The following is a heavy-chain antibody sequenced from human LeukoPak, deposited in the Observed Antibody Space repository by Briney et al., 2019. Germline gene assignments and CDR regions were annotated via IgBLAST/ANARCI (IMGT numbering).Heavy chain of an antibody. V-gene: IGHV3-33*01. J-gene: IGHJ4*02. Sequence: GGSLRLSCAAFGFTFSNYGMHWVRQAPGKGLEWVAVIWYDGSNKYFVDSVKGRFTISRDNSKNSLYLQMNSLRDEDTAVYYCARAGAWEALNCWGQGTLVTVSS. CDR2: IWYDGSNK. CDR3: ARAGAWEALNC. D-gene: IGHD1-26*01. CDR1: GFTFSNYG.